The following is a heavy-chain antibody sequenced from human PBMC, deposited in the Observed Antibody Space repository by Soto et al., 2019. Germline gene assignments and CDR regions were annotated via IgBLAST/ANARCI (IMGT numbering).Heavy chain of an antibody. V-gene: IGHV4-59*01. CDR3: AGGGNRYSNVASGVGGFDY. CDR2: VYHTGDT. Sequence: SETLSLTCTVSGASISSSYWSWIRQSPERGLEWMSYVYHTGDTNYNPCLKRQVTISLDTSKCQYSLNLTSLTTADTAVYFFAGGGNRYSNVASGVGGFDYWGQGSLVTVSS. D-gene: IGHD5-12*01. CDR1: GASISSSY. J-gene: IGHJ4*02.